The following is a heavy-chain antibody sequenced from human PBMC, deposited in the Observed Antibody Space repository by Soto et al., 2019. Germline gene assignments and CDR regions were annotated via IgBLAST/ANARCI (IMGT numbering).Heavy chain of an antibody. Sequence: ASLKVSFKASCCTCTKYGISWLRQAPGQGLEWMGWISTYNGDANYGHKLQGRVTMTTDTSTNTAYMELRSLRYDDTAVYFCARQSYYESRTRDDAFDFRGQVTTVTVS. J-gene: IGHJ3*01. D-gene: IGHD3-22*01. CDR2: ISTYNGDA. CDR3: ARQSYYESRTRDDAFDF. V-gene: IGHV1-18*01. CDR1: CCTCTKYG.